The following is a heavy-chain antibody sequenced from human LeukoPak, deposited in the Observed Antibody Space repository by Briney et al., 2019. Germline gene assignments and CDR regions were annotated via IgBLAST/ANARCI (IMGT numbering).Heavy chain of an antibody. CDR1: GFIFTTYW. CDR3: ARGRDLYDFWSGSATPFDY. CDR2: INIDGNEK. V-gene: IGHV3-7*01. Sequence: GGSLRLSCAASGFIFTTYWMSWVRQAPGKGLEWVAHINIDGNEKFYVDSVRGRFTISRDNAENSLLLQMNNLRAEDTAVYYCARGRDLYDFWSGSATPFDYWGQGTLVTVSS. D-gene: IGHD3-3*01. J-gene: IGHJ4*02.